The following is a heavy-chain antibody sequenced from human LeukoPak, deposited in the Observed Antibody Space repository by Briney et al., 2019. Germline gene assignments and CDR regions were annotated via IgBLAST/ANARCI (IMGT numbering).Heavy chain of an antibody. Sequence: GGSLRLSCAASGFTFSSYAMSWVRQAPGKGLEWVSAISGSGGSTYYADSVKGRFTISRDNSKNTLYLQMNSLRAEDTAVYYCAKGLIEGYYDSSGYYFDYWGQGTLVTVSS. D-gene: IGHD3-22*01. CDR2: ISGSGGST. CDR1: GFTFSSYA. V-gene: IGHV3-23*01. J-gene: IGHJ4*02. CDR3: AKGLIEGYYDSSGYYFDY.